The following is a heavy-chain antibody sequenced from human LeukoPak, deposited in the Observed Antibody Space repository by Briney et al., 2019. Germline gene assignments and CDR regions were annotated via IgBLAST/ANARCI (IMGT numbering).Heavy chain of an antibody. D-gene: IGHD2-2*01. J-gene: IGHJ5*02. V-gene: IGHV4-59*12. CDR3: ARYCSSTSQGNWFDP. CDR1: GGSISSYY. Sequence: SETLSLTCTVSGGSISSYYWSWIRQPPGKGLEWIGCIYYSGSTNYNPSLKSRVTISVDTSKNQFSLKLSSVTAADTAVYYCARYCSSTSQGNWFDPWGQGTLVTVSS. CDR2: IYYSGST.